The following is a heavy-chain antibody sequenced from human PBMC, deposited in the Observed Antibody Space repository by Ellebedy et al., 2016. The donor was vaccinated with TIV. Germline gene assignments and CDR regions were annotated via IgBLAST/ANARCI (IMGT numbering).Heavy chain of an antibody. V-gene: IGHV3-74*01. J-gene: IGHJ5*02. Sequence: PGGSLRLSCGGSGFMFSDYWMLWVRQTPGKGLVCVSRINHDGSSTIYAASVKGRFTISRDNAKSTLYLQMSSLGVEDTAVYYCARGAEHTTSSGGFRWFDPWGHGNLVTVS. CDR3: ARGAEHTTSSGGFRWFDP. CDR1: GFMFSDYW. CDR2: INHDGSST. D-gene: IGHD6-6*01.